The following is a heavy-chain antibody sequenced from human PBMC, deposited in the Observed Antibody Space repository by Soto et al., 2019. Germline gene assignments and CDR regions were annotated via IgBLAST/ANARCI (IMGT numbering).Heavy chain of an antibody. CDR2: IDPSDSYT. D-gene: IGHD2-15*01. Sequence: GESLKISCKGSGYSFTSYWISWVRQMPGKGLEWMGRIDPSDSYTNYSPSFQGHVTISAGKSISTAYLQWSSLKASDTAMYYCARRGCEYCSGGSCYDPYGMDVWGQGTTVTVSS. V-gene: IGHV5-10-1*01. J-gene: IGHJ6*02. CDR3: ARRGCEYCSGGSCYDPYGMDV. CDR1: GYSFTSYW.